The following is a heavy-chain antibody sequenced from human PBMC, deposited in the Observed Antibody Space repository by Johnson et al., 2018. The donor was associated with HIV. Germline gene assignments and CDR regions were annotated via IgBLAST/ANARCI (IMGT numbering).Heavy chain of an antibody. J-gene: IGHJ3*02. CDR1: GFTFSSYD. V-gene: IGHV3-13*01. CDR3: ARRDPWVENGAFDI. CDR2: IGTAGDT. D-gene: IGHD5-24*01. Sequence: EVQLVESGGGVVQPGGSLRLSCAASGFTFSSYDMHWVRQATGKGLEWVSAIGTAGDTYYPGSVKGRFTISRENAKNSLYLQTNSLRAGDTAVYFCARRDPWVENGAFDIWGQGTTVTVSS.